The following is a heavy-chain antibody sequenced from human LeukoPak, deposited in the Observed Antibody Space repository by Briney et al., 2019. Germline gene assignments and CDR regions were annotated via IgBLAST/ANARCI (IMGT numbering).Heavy chain of an antibody. CDR2: MNPNSGNT. D-gene: IGHD3-10*01. V-gene: IGHV1-8*01. Sequence: ASVKVSCKASGYTFTSYDINWVRQATGQGLEWMGWMNPNSGNTGYAQKFQGRVTMTRNTSISTAYMELSSLRSEDTAVYYCATEGYGSGSPVAPSSYNWFDPWGQGTLVTVSS. J-gene: IGHJ5*02. CDR1: GYTFTSYD. CDR3: ATEGYGSGSPVAPSSYNWFDP.